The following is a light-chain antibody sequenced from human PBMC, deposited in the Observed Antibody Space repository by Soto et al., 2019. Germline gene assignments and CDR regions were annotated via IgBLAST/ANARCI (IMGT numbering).Light chain of an antibody. CDR1: QSVSSSY. J-gene: IGKJ1*01. Sequence: ESVSTQSPGTLSLSPGERATLSCRASQSVSSSYLAWYQQKPGQAPRFLIYRASIRATGISDRFSGSGSGTDFTLTISRLEPEDFAVYYCQHYGASPWTFGQGTKVDIK. CDR3: QHYGASPWT. CDR2: RAS. V-gene: IGKV3-20*01.